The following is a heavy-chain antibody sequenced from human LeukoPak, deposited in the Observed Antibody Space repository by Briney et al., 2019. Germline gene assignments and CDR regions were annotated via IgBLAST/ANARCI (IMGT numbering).Heavy chain of an antibody. CDR3: ARDQGGSWF. CDR1: GFTFSSYS. Sequence: PGGSLRLSCAASGFTFSSYSMNWVRQAPGKGLEWVSYISSSSTIYYADSVKGRFTISRDNAKNSLYLQMNSLRAEDTAVYYCARDQGGSWFWGQGTLVTVSS. J-gene: IGHJ4*02. V-gene: IGHV3-48*01. D-gene: IGHD6-13*01. CDR2: ISSSSTI.